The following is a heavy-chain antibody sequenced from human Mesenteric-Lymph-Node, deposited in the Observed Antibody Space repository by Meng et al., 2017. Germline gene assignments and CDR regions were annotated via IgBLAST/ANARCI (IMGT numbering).Heavy chain of an antibody. Sequence: GESLKISCAASGFTFNSYAICWVRQAPGKGLEWVSAISGSGGSTYYADSVKGRFTISRDNSKNTLYLQMNSLRAEDTAVYYCAKEVEWELTPDDYWGQGTLVTVSS. CDR3: AKEVEWELTPDDY. J-gene: IGHJ4*02. D-gene: IGHD1-26*01. V-gene: IGHV3-23*01. CDR2: ISGSGGST. CDR1: GFTFNSYA.